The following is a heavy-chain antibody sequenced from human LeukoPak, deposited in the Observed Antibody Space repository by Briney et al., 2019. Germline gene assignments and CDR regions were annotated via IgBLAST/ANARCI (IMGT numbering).Heavy chain of an antibody. J-gene: IGHJ6*02. V-gene: IGHV3-66*01. CDR2: IYSDGNT. CDR1: GFTFSSYA. Sequence: QSGGSLRLSCAASGFTFSSYAMHWVRQAPGKGLEWVSIIYSDGNTYYADSVKGRFTISRDNSKNTLYLQMNSLRAEDTAVYYCTRLNGDYRWGHNAMDVWGQGTTVTVSS. CDR3: TRLNGDYRWGHNAMDV. D-gene: IGHD4-17*01.